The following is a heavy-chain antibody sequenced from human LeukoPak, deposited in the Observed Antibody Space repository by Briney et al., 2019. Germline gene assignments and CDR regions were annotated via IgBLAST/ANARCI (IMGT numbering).Heavy chain of an antibody. CDR2: IYYSGST. D-gene: IGHD4-23*01. J-gene: IGHJ5*02. CDR1: GGSISSSNYC. Sequence: SETLSLTCAVSGGSISSSNYCWGWIRQPPGKGLEWIGSIYYSGSTYYSPSLKSRVAISVDPSKQLFSLKLSSVTAADTGVYYCARGVPTVVTGGFDPWGQGTLVTVSS. CDR3: ARGVPTVVTGGFDP. V-gene: IGHV4-39*07.